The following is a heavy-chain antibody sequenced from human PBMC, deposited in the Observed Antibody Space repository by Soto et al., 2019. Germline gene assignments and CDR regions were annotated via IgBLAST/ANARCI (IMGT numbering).Heavy chain of an antibody. Sequence: GGSLRLSCAASGFTFISYGMHWVRQAPGKGLEWVAVISYDGSNKYYADSVKGRFTISRDNSKNTLYLQMNSLRAEDTAVYYCAKDGQKWSQLRWFDPWGQGTLLTVSS. V-gene: IGHV3-30*18. J-gene: IGHJ5*02. D-gene: IGHD4-17*01. CDR2: ISYDGSNK. CDR3: AKDGQKWSQLRWFDP. CDR1: GFTFISYG.